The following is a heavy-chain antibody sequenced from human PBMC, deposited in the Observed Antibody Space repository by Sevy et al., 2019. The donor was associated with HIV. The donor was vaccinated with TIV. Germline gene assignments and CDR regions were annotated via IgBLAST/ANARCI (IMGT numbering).Heavy chain of an antibody. Sequence: ASVKVSCKVSGYTLTQLSMHWVRQVPGKGLEWMGSFDPEDDETIYAQKFQVRVTMTEDTSTDTAYMELSSLRSEDTAVYYCATTKDYYENSGDPFDYWGQGTLVTVSS. D-gene: IGHD3-22*01. CDR2: FDPEDDET. J-gene: IGHJ4*02. V-gene: IGHV1-24*01. CDR3: ATTKDYYENSGDPFDY. CDR1: GYTLTQLS.